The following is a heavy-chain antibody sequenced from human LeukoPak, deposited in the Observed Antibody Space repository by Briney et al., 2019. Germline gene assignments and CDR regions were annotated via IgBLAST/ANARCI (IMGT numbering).Heavy chain of an antibody. CDR1: GGSISSSSYY. D-gene: IGHD2-2*01. CDR3: ARLGYCSSTSCDWFDP. V-gene: IGHV4-39*01. J-gene: IGHJ5*02. Sequence: PSETLSLTCTVSGGSISSSSYYWGWIRQPPGTGLEWIWSIYYSGSTYYNPSLKSRVTISVDTSKNQFSLKLSSVTAADTAVYYCARLGYCSSTSCDWFDPWGQGTLVTVSS. CDR2: IYYSGST.